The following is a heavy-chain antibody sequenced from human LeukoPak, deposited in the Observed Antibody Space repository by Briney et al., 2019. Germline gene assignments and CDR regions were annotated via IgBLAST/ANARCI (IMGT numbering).Heavy chain of an antibody. D-gene: IGHD1-1*01. V-gene: IGHV4-59*01. CDR3: ARDQTERGGVYYGMDV. CDR1: GGSISYYY. Sequence: SETLSLTCTVSGGSISYYYGSWIRQPPGKGLEWIGYIYYTGSTNYNPSLKSRVTISVDTSKNQFSLKLSSVTAADTAVYYCARDQTERGGVYYGMDVWGQGTTVTVSS. CDR2: IYYTGST. J-gene: IGHJ6*02.